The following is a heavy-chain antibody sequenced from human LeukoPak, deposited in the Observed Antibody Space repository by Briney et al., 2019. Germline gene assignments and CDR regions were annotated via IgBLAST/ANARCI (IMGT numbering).Heavy chain of an antibody. Sequence: GGSLRPSCAASGFTFSSYAMSWVRQAPGKGLEWVSAISGSGGSTYYADSVKGRFTISRDNSKNTLYLQMNSLRAEDTAVYYCAKGGRGRQLWYGQWEFRGQGTLVTVSS. CDR3: AKGGRGRQLWYGQWEF. CDR2: ISGSGGST. J-gene: IGHJ4*02. CDR1: GFTFSSYA. V-gene: IGHV3-23*01. D-gene: IGHD5-18*01.